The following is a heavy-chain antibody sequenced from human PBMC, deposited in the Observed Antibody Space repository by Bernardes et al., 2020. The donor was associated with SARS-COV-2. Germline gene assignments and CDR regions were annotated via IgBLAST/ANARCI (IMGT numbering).Heavy chain of an antibody. J-gene: IGHJ6*02. D-gene: IGHD3-10*01. Sequence: SETLSLTCTVPGGSISSGSYYWSWIRQPAGKGLEWIGRIYTSGSTNYNPSLKSRVTISVDTSKNQFSLKLSSVTAADTAVYYCAREGITMVRGVTVYYYGMDVWGQGTTVTVSS. V-gene: IGHV4-61*02. CDR3: AREGITMVRGVTVYYYGMDV. CDR2: IYTSGST. CDR1: GGSISSGSYY.